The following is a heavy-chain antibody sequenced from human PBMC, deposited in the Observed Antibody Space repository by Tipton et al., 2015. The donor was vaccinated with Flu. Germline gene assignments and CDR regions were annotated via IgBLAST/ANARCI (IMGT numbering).Heavy chain of an antibody. J-gene: IGHJ4*02. Sequence: QSGAEVKKPGASVKVSCKASGYTFDDYFIHWVRQAPGQGLEWMGIINPSEGNTSNAQKFQGRVTMTSDTSTSTVYMELSSLRSEETAVYYCARGSGFHLASVYWGQGTLITVSS. CDR1: GYTFDDYF. V-gene: IGHV1-46*02. CDR3: ARGSGFHLASVY. CDR2: INPSEGNT. D-gene: IGHD3-3*01.